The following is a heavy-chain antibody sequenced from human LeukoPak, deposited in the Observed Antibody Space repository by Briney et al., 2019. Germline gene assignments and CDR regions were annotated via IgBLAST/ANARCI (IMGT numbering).Heavy chain of an antibody. D-gene: IGHD3-10*01. CDR1: GGSISNYY. V-gene: IGHV4-39*07. CDR3: AKSNGYGLVDI. Sequence: SETLSLTCTVSGGSISNYYWGWVRQPPGKGLEWIGNIFYSGSTYYSPSLKSRVTISLDTSKNQFSLKLNSVTAADTAVYYCAKSNGYGLVDIWGQGTMVTVSS. J-gene: IGHJ3*02. CDR2: IFYSGST.